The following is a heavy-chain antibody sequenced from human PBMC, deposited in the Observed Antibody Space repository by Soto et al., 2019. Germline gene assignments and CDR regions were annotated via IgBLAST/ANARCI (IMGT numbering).Heavy chain of an antibody. CDR1: GYSISTGFN. CDR2: IYHSGST. CDR3: ARDSGLTGTVDY. J-gene: IGHJ4*02. D-gene: IGHD3-9*01. Sequence: SETLSLTCAVSGYSISTGFNWAWIRQPPGKGLEWIGSIYHSGSTYYNLSLKSRVTISSDASKNQFSLKLSSVTAADTAVYYCARDSGLTGTVDYWGQGTLVTVSS. V-gene: IGHV4-38-2*02.